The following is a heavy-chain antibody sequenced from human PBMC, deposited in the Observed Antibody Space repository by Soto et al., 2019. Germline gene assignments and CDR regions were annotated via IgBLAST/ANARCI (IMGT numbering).Heavy chain of an antibody. V-gene: IGHV1-18*01. CDR2: ISAYNGTR. J-gene: IGHJ4*02. D-gene: IGHD1-1*01. CDR3: ARGTYKDF. CDR1: GYNLMTYG. Sequence: QVQLVQSGAEVKKPGASVKVSCKASGYNLMTYGINWVRQAPGQGLEWVAWISAYNGTRYSAQNFQGRVTMTTDAHTSTAYMELSSLSSDDTAIYFCARGTYKDFWGQGTLVTVSS.